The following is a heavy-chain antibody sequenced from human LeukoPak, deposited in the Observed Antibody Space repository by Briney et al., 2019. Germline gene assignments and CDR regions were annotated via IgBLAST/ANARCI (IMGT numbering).Heavy chain of an antibody. CDR1: GYTFTGYY. V-gene: IGHV1-2*02. J-gene: IGHJ4*02. CDR3: AREIGPIQLHLWGSAFDY. D-gene: IGHD5-18*01. Sequence: GASVKVSCKASGYTFTGYYMHWVRQAPGQGLEWMGWINPNSGGTNYAQKFQGRVTMTRDTSISTVYMDLSSLRSEDTAVYYCAREIGPIQLHLWGSAFDYWGQGTLVTVSS. CDR2: INPNSGGT.